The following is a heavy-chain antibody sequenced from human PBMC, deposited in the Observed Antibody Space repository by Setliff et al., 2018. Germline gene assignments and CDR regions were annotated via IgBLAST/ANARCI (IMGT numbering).Heavy chain of an antibody. V-gene: IGHV3-7*01. Sequence: GGSLRLSCVVSGFSFSRHWMSWVRQASGKGLEWVADIKQDGSTKYYLDSVKGRFTISRDNAKRSLYLQMNGLRADDTGVYYCVRDDADNYDAFDNWGQGTLVPVSS. CDR1: GFSFSRHW. J-gene: IGHJ3*02. CDR2: IKQDGSTK. D-gene: IGHD3-22*01. CDR3: VRDDADNYDAFDN.